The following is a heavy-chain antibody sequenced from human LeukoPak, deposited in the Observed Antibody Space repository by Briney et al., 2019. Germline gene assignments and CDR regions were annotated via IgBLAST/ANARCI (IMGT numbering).Heavy chain of an antibody. Sequence: ASVKVTCKASGYTFTSYGISWVRPPRGQGLEWMGWISTYNGNTNYAQKLQSRVTMTTDTTTSTAYMEQRSLRSDDTAVYYCARGASSGYDERQFQHWGQGTLVTVSS. CDR3: ARGASSGYDERQFQH. CDR1: GYTFTSYG. V-gene: IGHV1-18*01. D-gene: IGHD3-22*01. J-gene: IGHJ1*01. CDR2: ISTYNGNT.